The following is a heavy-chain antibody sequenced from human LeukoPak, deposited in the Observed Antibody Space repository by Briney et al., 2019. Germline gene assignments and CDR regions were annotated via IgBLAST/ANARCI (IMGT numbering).Heavy chain of an antibody. D-gene: IGHD3-10*01. J-gene: IGHJ5*02. V-gene: IGHV4-59*01. Sequence: SESLSLTCTVSSGSLSSYYWSWIRQPPGKGLEWIGYIYYSGSTNYNPSLKSRVTISVDTSKNQFSLKLSSVTAADTAVYYCARVDYYGSGSLWLNWFDPWGQGTLVTVSS. CDR2: IYYSGST. CDR1: SGSLSSYY. CDR3: ARVDYYGSGSLWLNWFDP.